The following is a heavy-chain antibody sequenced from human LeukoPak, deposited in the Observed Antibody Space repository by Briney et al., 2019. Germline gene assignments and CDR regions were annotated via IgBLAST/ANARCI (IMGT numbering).Heavy chain of an antibody. V-gene: IGHV4-4*07. CDR3: AREGGRNYYDSSGYQFPIYYFDY. D-gene: IGHD3-22*01. Sequence: SETLSLTCTVSGGSISSYYLSWIRQPAGKGLEWIGRIYTSGSTNYNPSLKSRVTMSVDTSKNQFSLKLSSVTAADTAVYYCAREGGRNYYDSSGYQFPIYYFDYWGQGTLVTVSS. CDR2: IYTSGST. J-gene: IGHJ4*02. CDR1: GGSISSYY.